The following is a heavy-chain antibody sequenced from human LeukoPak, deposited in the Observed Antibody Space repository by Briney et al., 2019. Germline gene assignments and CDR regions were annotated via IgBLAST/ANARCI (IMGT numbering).Heavy chain of an antibody. CDR1: GGTFSSYA. CDR3: ARAGVPLRGNWNDFYYYGMDV. J-gene: IGHJ6*02. CDR2: IIPIFGTA. V-gene: IGHV1-69*01. D-gene: IGHD1-20*01. Sequence: SVKVSCKASGGTFSSYAISWVRQAPGQGLEGMGGIIPIFGTANYAQKFQGRVTITADESTSTAYMELSSLRSEDTAVYYCARAGVPLRGNWNDFYYYGMDVWGQGTTVTVSS.